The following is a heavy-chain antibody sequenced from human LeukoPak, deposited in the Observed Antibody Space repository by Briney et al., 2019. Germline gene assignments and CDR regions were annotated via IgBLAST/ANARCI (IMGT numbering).Heavy chain of an antibody. J-gene: IGHJ4*02. CDR2: ICPGDSDT. V-gene: IGHV5-51*01. CDR3: ARHTTVGGSLPFDY. D-gene: IGHD4-23*01. CDR1: GYGFSSYW. Sequence: GESLKISCKGSGYGFSSYWIGWVRQMPGKGLGYMGIICPGDSDTRYSQSFQGQVTISADKSITTAYLQWSSLKASDTAMYYCARHTTVGGSLPFDYWGQGTLVTVSS.